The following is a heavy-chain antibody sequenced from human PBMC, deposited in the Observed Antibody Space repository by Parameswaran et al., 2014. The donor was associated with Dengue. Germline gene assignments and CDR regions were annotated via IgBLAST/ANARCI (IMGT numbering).Heavy chain of an antibody. D-gene: IGHD5-24*01. CDR3: ARDLWLQRNWFDP. CDR2: IKQDGSEK. J-gene: IGHJ5*02. V-gene: IGHV3-7*01. Sequence: VRQMPGKGLEWVANIKQDGSEKYYVDSVKGRFTISRDNAKNSLYLQMNSLRAEDTAVYYCARDLWLQRNWFDPWGQGTLVTVSS.